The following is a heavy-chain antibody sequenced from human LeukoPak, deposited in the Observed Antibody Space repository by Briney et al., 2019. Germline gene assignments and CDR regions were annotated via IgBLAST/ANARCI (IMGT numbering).Heavy chain of an antibody. CDR2: IRSKAYGGTT. CDR1: GFAFGDYA. CDR3: TRDTDYYYDSSGGLGY. Sequence: PGGSLRLSRTASGFAFGDYAMSWVRQAPGKGLEWVGFIRSKAYGGTTEYAASVKGRFTISRDDSKSIAYLQMNSLKTEDTAVYYCTRDTDYYYDSSGGLGYWGQGTLVTVSS. J-gene: IGHJ4*02. V-gene: IGHV3-49*04. D-gene: IGHD3-22*01.